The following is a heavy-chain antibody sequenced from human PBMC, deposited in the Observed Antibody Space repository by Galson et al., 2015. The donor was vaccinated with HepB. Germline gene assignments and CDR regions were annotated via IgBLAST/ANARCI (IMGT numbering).Heavy chain of an antibody. CDR3: ARGGVATIGGPTFDY. D-gene: IGHD5-24*01. CDR2: ISAYNGNT. CDR1: GYTFTTYG. Sequence: SVKVSCKASGYTFTTYGVSWVRQAPGQGLEWMGRISAYNGNTDYAQRFQGRVTMTTATFTSTAYMELGSLRSDDTAIYYCARGGVATIGGPTFDYWGQGTLVTVSS. J-gene: IGHJ4*02. V-gene: IGHV1-18*01.